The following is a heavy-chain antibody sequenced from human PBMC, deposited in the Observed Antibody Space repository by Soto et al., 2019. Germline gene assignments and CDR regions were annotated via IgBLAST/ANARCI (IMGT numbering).Heavy chain of an antibody. V-gene: IGHV3-30-3*01. J-gene: IGHJ4*02. Sequence: LRLSCAASGFTFSSYAMHWVRQAPGKGLEWVAVISYDGSNKYYADSVKGRFTISRDNSKNTLYLQMNSLRAEDTAVYYCASPVGANSFDYWGQGNLVTVSS. CDR2: ISYDGSNK. CDR3: ASPVGANSFDY. CDR1: GFTFSSYA. D-gene: IGHD1-26*01.